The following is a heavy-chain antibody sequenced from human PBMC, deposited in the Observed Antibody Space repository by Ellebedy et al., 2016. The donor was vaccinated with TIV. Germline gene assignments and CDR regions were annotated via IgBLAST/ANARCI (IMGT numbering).Heavy chain of an antibody. CDR2: IKQDGSDK. CDR1: GFTFSAYW. J-gene: IGHJ4*02. D-gene: IGHD3-10*01. V-gene: IGHV3-7*01. CDR3: AREIYGSGSR. Sequence: GESLKISXAASGFTFSAYWMHWVRQAPGKGLEWVANIKQDGSDKYYVDSVKGRFTISRDNNKSSVYLQMNSLRVDDTAVYFCAREIYGSGSRWGQGTLVTVSS.